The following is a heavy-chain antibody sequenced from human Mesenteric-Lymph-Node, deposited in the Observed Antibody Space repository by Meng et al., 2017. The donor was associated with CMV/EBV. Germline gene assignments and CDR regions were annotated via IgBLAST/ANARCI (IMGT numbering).Heavy chain of an antibody. CDR1: GFTFSSYA. CDR2: ISYDGSNK. CDR3: ARPRRAWEWPLDY. Sequence: GGSLRLSCAASGFTFSSYAMHWVRQAPGKGLEWVAVISYDGSNKYYADSVKGRFTISRDNSKNTLYLQMNSLRAEDTAVYYCARPRRAWEWPLDYWGQGTLVTVSS. D-gene: IGHD3-3*01. J-gene: IGHJ4*02. V-gene: IGHV3-30-3*01.